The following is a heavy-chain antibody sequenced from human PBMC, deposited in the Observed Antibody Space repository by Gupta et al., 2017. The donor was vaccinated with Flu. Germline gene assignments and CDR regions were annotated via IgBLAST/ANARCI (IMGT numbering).Heavy chain of an antibody. Sequence: EMQLVESGGGLVKRGRSLRLSCTASGFKFADYAIHWVRQEPGKGLEWVSGFSWNGGSIDYADSVKCRFTISRDNAKNSLYLQMNILRPEDTALYYCARGGIFHFYYLDVWGKGTTVTVSS. CDR2: FSWNGGSI. CDR3: ARGGIFHFYYLDV. V-gene: IGHV3-9*01. J-gene: IGHJ6*03. D-gene: IGHD3-16*01. CDR1: GFKFADYA.